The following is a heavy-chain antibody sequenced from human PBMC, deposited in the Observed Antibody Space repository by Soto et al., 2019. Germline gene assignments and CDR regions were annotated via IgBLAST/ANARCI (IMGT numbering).Heavy chain of an antibody. J-gene: IGHJ6*02. CDR3: ARDRGSTVTNYNMYV. D-gene: IGHD4-4*01. CDR2: IYYSGIT. V-gene: IGHV4-30-4*01. CDR1: GGFISSGDYY. Sequence: QVQLQESGPGLVIPSQTLSLICTVSGGFISSGDYYWSWIRHPPGKGLEWIAYIYYSGITFYNPSLKSRVIISADTSKTQLSLQRSSVTAAYTAVYYWARDRGSTVTNYNMYVWGQGTTFTVAS.